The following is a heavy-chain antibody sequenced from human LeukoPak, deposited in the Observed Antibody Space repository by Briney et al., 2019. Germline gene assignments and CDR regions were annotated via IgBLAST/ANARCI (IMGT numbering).Heavy chain of an antibody. V-gene: IGHV3-15*01. CDR1: GFTFSNAW. D-gene: IGHD3-22*01. J-gene: IGHJ4*02. Sequence: GGSLRLSCAASGFTFSNAWMSWVRQAPGKGLEWFGRIKGKTDGGTTDYAAPVKGRFTISRDDSKNTLYLQMNSLKTEDTAVYYCTTDYYDSSGGTYFDYWGQGTLVTVSS. CDR2: IKGKTDGGTT. CDR3: TTDYYDSSGGTYFDY.